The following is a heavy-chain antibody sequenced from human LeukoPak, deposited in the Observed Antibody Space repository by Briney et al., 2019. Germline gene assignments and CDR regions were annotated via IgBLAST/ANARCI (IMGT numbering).Heavy chain of an antibody. J-gene: IGHJ4*02. Sequence: ASVTVSCEGSGYAFTTYAITWVRQAPGQGLAWMGWISTYNGDTKYAQNLQGRVTMTRDTSTNTAYMQLRSLRSDDTAVYYCARDPSNSSGRYIFFDFWGQGTLVAVSS. CDR2: ISTYNGDT. CDR3: ARDPSNSSGRYIFFDF. CDR1: GYAFTTYA. V-gene: IGHV1-18*01. D-gene: IGHD6-13*01.